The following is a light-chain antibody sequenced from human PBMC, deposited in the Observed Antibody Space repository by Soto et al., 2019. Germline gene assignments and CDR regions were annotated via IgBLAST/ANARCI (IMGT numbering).Light chain of an antibody. V-gene: IGKV3-15*01. Sequence: EIVMTQSPATLSVSPGERATLSCRASQSVSSNLAWYQQKPGQAPRLLISGASTRATGIPAGFSRRGSGTEFTLTISSLQSEDFAVYYCQQYNNWPLFTFGPGTKVDIK. CDR3: QQYNNWPLFT. J-gene: IGKJ3*01. CDR2: GAS. CDR1: QSVSSN.